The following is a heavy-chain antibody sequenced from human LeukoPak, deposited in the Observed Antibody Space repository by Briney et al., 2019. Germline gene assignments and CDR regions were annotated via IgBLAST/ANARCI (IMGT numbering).Heavy chain of an antibody. J-gene: IGHJ2*01. CDR2: IYYSGST. D-gene: IGHD4-23*01. CDR3: ARSVVTLYWYFDL. Sequence: KPSETLSLTCPVSGGSISTYYWTWIRQPPGKGLEWIGYIYYSGSTNYNPSLKSRVTISLDTSKNQFSLKLSSVTTADTAVYYCARSVVTLYWYFDLWGRGTLVTVSS. CDR1: GGSISTYY. V-gene: IGHV4-59*01.